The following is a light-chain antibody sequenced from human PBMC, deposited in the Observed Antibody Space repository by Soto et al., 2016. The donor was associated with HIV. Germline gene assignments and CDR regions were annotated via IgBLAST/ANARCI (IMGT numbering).Light chain of an antibody. V-gene: IGKV1-6*01. CDR1: QGIRNE. J-gene: IGKJ2*01. Sequence: AIQMTQSPSSLSASVGDRVTITCRASQGIRNELGWYQQKPGKAPKLLIYAASSLGSGVPLRFSGSGSGTDFTLTISSLQPEDSASYFCLQDLQFTRTTFGQGTKLEIK. CDR2: AAS. CDR3: LQDLQFTRTT.